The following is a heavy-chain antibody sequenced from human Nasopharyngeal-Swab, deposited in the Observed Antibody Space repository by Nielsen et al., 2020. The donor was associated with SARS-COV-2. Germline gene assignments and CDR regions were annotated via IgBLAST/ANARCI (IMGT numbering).Heavy chain of an antibody. CDR3: AGFPYCSGGSCSNDY. D-gene: IGHD2-15*01. CDR2: IYYSGST. V-gene: IGHV4-31*02. J-gene: IGHJ4*02. Sequence: WIRQPPGKGLEWIGYIYYSGSTYYNPSLKSRVTISVDTSKSQFSLKLSSVTAADTAVYYCAGFPYCSGGSCSNDYWGQGTLVTVSS.